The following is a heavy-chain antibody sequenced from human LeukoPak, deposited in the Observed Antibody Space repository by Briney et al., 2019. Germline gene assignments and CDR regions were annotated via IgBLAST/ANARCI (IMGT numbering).Heavy chain of an antibody. CDR1: GFTFRNYS. J-gene: IGHJ4*02. V-gene: IGHV3-21*01. D-gene: IGHD2-2*01. CDR3: ARDKYSSSWFADS. CDR2: INSRSSYI. Sequence: GGSLRLSCAASGFTFRNYSMKWVRQAPGKGLEWVSSINSRSSYIHYADSVKGRFTISRDNAKNSLFLQMNSLRAEDTAVYYCARDKYSSSWFADSWGQGTPVTVSS.